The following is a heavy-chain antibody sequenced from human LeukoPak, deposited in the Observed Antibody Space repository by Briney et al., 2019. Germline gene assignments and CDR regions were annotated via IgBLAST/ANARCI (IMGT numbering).Heavy chain of an antibody. Sequence: ASVKVSCTASGYTFTDYHMHWVRQAPGQGLEWLGWINPNNGGTNYAQKFQGRVTMTRDTSISTAYMELSSLRSDDTAVYYCARERGGGSGTYYILYWGLGSLVTVSS. CDR3: ARERGGGSGTYYILY. CDR2: INPNNGGT. V-gene: IGHV1-2*02. J-gene: IGHJ4*02. D-gene: IGHD3-10*01. CDR1: GYTFTDYH.